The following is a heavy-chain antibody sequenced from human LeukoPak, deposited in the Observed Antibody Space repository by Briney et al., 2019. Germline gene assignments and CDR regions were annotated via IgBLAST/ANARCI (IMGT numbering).Heavy chain of an antibody. Sequence: GGSLRLSCAASGFTFSSYWMSWVRQAPGKGLEWVATIKQDGSEKYYVDSVKGRFAISRGNAKNSLYLQMNSLRAEDTAVYYCAREYYYGSGSYYNGYWGQGTLVTVSS. V-gene: IGHV3-7*04. J-gene: IGHJ4*02. CDR1: GFTFSSYW. CDR3: AREYYYGSGSYYNGY. CDR2: IKQDGSEK. D-gene: IGHD3-10*01.